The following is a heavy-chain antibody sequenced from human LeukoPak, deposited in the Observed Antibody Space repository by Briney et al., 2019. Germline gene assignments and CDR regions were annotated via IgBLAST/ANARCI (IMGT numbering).Heavy chain of an antibody. CDR2: INHSGST. Sequence: SETLSLTCAVYGGSFSGYYWSWIRQPPGKGLEWIGEINHSGSTNYNPSLKSRVTISVDTSKNQFSLKLSSVTAADTAVCYCARGLRIAARLRDYWGQGTLVTVSS. D-gene: IGHD6-6*01. V-gene: IGHV4-34*01. J-gene: IGHJ4*02. CDR3: ARGLRIAARLRDY. CDR1: GGSFSGYY.